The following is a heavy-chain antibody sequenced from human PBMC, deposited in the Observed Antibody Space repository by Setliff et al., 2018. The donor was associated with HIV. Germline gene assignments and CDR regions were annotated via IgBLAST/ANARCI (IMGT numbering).Heavy chain of an antibody. CDR2: IGQDGSGK. J-gene: IGHJ6*02. D-gene: IGHD3-10*01. CDR3: ARKLRPGHGVDV. CDR1: RFDFNNYW. V-gene: IGHV3-7*01. Sequence: ETLSLSCAASRFDFNNYWMCWVRQAPGKGLEWVANIGQDGSGKNYVDSVKGRFTISRDNAKNSMDLQMNSLRAEDTAIYYCARKLRPGHGVDVWGQGTTVTVSS.